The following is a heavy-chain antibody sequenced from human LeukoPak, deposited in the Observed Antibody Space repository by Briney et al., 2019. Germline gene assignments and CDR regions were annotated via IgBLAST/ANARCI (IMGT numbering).Heavy chain of an antibody. V-gene: IGHV3-74*01. J-gene: IGHJ4*02. CDR3: ARVRMGDDFNPFDY. CDR1: GFTFSSFW. Sequence: PGGSPRLSCAASGFTFSSFWIYWVRHAPGKGLVWVSRIKSDGSETLYADSVKGRLTISRDNAKNTLYLQMNSLRAEDTAVYYCARVRMGDDFNPFDYWGQGTLVTVSS. D-gene: IGHD3-16*01. CDR2: IKSDGSET.